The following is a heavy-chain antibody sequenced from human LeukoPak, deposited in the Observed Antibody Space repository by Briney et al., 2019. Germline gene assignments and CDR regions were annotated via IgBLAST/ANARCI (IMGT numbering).Heavy chain of an antibody. Sequence: GGSLRLSCAASGFTFSSYGMHWVRQAPGKGLEWVAVIGYEGSNKYYADSVKGRFTISRDNSKKTLYLQMNSLRAEDTAVYYCARSGGRQLLWFGESDYWGQGTLVTVSS. CDR3: ARSGGRQLLWFGESDY. J-gene: IGHJ4*02. CDR2: IGYEGSNK. V-gene: IGHV3-33*01. CDR1: GFTFSSYG. D-gene: IGHD3-10*01.